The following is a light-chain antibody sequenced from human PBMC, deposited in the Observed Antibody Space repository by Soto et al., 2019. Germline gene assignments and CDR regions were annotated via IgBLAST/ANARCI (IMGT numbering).Light chain of an antibody. J-gene: IGKJ2*01. CDR1: QGISNY. CDR2: AAS. CDR3: QKYNSAPYT. Sequence: DLQITQSQSSLSAYVGDRVTITCRASQGISNYLAWYQQKPGKVPTLLIYAASTLQSCVPSRFSGSGSGTDFTLTISSLQPEDVATYYCQKYNSAPYTFGQGTKLEIK. V-gene: IGKV1-27*01.